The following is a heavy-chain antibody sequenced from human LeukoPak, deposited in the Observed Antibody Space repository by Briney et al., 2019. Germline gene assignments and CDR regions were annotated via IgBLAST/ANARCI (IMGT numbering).Heavy chain of an antibody. CDR2: ISAGSGTI. Sequence: QPGGSLRLSCAASGISVSSNNMHWVRQAPGGGLEWVSYISAGSGTIYSADSVKGRFIISRDNAKSSLYLQMNSLRVEDTAVYFCARDLGLRRMIWGRGTLVAVSS. CDR1: GISVSSNN. D-gene: IGHD5-12*01. J-gene: IGHJ2*01. V-gene: IGHV3-48*04. CDR3: ARDLGLRRMI.